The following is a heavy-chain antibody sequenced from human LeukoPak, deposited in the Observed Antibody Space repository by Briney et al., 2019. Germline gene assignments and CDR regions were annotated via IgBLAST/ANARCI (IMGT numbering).Heavy chain of an antibody. Sequence: PGGSLRLSCAASGFTFSSYAMSWVRQASGKGLEWVSAISGSGGSTYYADSVKGRFTISRDNSKNTLYLQMNSLRAEDTAVYYCAKDQVVVPAAPPGADYWGQGTLVTVSS. V-gene: IGHV3-23*01. J-gene: IGHJ4*02. CDR2: ISGSGGST. D-gene: IGHD2-2*01. CDR1: GFTFSSYA. CDR3: AKDQVVVPAAPPGADY.